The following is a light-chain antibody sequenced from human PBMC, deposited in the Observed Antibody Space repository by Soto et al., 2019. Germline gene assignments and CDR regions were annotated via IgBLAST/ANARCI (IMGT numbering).Light chain of an antibody. V-gene: IGKV1-6*01. CDR3: LQDDIYPWT. CDR2: AAS. J-gene: IGKJ1*01. Sequence: AIQMTQSPSSLSASVGDRVTITCRASLAIRSYLGWYQQKPGKAPKLLIYAASNLQSGVPSRFSGSGSGTYFTLTISSLQPEDFATYYCLQDDIYPWTFGQGTKVDIK. CDR1: LAIRSY.